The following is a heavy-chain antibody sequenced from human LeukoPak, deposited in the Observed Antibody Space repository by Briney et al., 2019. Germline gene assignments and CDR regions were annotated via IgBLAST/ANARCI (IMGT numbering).Heavy chain of an antibody. CDR3: ARERPYFPLYYYMDV. CDR1: GGSISSYY. Sequence: SETLSLTCTVSGGSISSYYWSWIRQPAGKGLEWIWRIYTSGSTNYNPSLKSRVTMSVDTSKNQFSLKLSSVTAADTAVYYCARERPYFPLYYYMDVWGKGTTVTVSS. CDR2: IYTSGST. J-gene: IGHJ6*03. D-gene: IGHD2/OR15-2a*01. V-gene: IGHV4-4*07.